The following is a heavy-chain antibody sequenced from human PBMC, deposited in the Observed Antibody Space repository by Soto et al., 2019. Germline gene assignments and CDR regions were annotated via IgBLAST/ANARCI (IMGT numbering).Heavy chain of an antibody. CDR1: GGTFSSYA. V-gene: IGHV1-69*13. Sequence: SVKVSCKASGGTFSSYAISWVRQAPGQGLEWMGGIIPIFGTANYAQKFQGRVTITADESTSTAYMELSSLRSEDTAVYYCARGAATGPHYYYYGMDVWGKGTTVTVSS. CDR3: ARGAATGPHYYYYGMDV. CDR2: IIPIFGTA. J-gene: IGHJ6*04. D-gene: IGHD1-26*01.